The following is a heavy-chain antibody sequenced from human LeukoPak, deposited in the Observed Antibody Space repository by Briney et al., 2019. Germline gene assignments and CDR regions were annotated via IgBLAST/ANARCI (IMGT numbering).Heavy chain of an antibody. CDR3: AKALDCSSTSCRRGLYYYYGMDV. CDR1: GFTFSSYG. Sequence: GGSLRLSSAASGFTFSSYGMHWVRQPPGKGLEWVAVISYDGSNKYYADSVKGRFTISRDNSKNTLYLQMNSLRAEDTAVYYCAKALDCSSTSCRRGLYYYYGMDVWGQGTTVTVSS. J-gene: IGHJ6*02. CDR2: ISYDGSNK. V-gene: IGHV3-30*18. D-gene: IGHD2-2*01.